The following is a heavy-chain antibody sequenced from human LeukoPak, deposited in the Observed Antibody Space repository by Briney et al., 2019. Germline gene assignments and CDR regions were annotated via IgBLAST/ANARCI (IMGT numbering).Heavy chain of an antibody. CDR1: GYTFTGYY. V-gene: IGHV1-2*02. J-gene: IGHJ5*02. CDR2: INPNSGGT. CDR3: ARDTTVTAFTWFDP. Sequence: SVKVSCKASGYTFTGYYIHWVRQAPGQGLEWMGWINPNSGGTNYAQKFQGRVTMTRDTSISTAYMELSRLRSDDTAVYYCARDTTVTAFTWFDPWGQGTLVTVSS. D-gene: IGHD4-17*01.